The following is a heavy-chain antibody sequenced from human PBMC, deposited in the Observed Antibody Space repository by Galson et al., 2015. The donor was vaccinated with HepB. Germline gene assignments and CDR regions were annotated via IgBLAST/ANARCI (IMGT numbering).Heavy chain of an antibody. J-gene: IGHJ4*02. CDR3: ARDRRRVGFTIFGVVSYPFDY. D-gene: IGHD3-3*01. Sequence: SVKVSCKASGYTFTSYYMHRVRQAPGQGLEWMGIINPSGGSTSYAQKFQGRVTMTRDTSTSTVYMELSSLRSEDTAVYYCARDRRRVGFTIFGVVSYPFDYWGQGTLVTVSS. CDR1: GYTFTSYY. CDR2: INPSGGST. V-gene: IGHV1-46*01.